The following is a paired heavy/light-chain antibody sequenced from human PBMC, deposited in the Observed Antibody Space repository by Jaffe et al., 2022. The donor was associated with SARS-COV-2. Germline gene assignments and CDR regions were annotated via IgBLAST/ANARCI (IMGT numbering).Light chain of an antibody. CDR2: EVN. CDR3: SSFQGV. V-gene: IGLV2-8*01. CDR1: SSDIDAFKY. Sequence: QSALTQPPSASGSPGQSVTISCTGTSSDIDAFKYVSWYQQHPGKAPKLMIYEVNKRPSGVPDRFSGFKSDNTASLTVYGLQAEDEADYYCSSFQGVFGGGTKLTVL. J-gene: IGLJ3*02.
Heavy chain of an antibody. Sequence: EVQLVQSGGGLVQPGGSLRLSCAASGFTFSSYWMNWVRQAPGKGLEWVASIKDDGNATYYVNSVEGRFAISRDNGKNSLYLQMNSLRADDTAVYYCARNIGYETFDYWGQGAQVTVSS. CDR2: IKDDGNAT. CDR1: GFTFSSYW. V-gene: IGHV3-7*01. CDR3: ARNIGYETFDY. D-gene: IGHD5-12*01. J-gene: IGHJ4*02.